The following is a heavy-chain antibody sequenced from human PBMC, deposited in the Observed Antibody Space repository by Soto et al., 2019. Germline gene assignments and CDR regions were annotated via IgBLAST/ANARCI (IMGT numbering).Heavy chain of an antibody. CDR2: ISAYNGNT. D-gene: IGHD3-10*01. CDR3: ARDRGITMVRGAPGY. J-gene: IGHJ4*02. CDR1: GYTFTSYG. Sequence: ASVKVSCKASGYTFTSYGISWVRQAPGQGLEWMGWISAYNGNTNYAQKLQGRVTMTTDTSTSTAYMELRSLRSGDTAVYYCARDRGITMVRGAPGYWGQGTLVTVSS. V-gene: IGHV1-18*01.